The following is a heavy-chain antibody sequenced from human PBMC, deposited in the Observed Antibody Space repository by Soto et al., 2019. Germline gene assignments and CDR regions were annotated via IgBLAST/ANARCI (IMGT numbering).Heavy chain of an antibody. CDR1: GFTVSSDY. CDR3: ATRSS. V-gene: IGHV3-66*01. Sequence: VESGGGLVQPGGSLRLSCAASGFTVSSDYMSWVRQAPGKGLEWLSMIHSGDRTYYADSVKGRFTISRDNFKNTLHLQMNSLRVEDTAVYYCATRSSWGQGTLVTVSS. J-gene: IGHJ4*02. CDR2: IHSGDRT.